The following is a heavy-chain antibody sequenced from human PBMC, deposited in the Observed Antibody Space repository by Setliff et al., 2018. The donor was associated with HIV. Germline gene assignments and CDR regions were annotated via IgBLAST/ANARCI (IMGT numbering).Heavy chain of an antibody. V-gene: IGHV3-21*01. CDR1: GFTLSSYN. CDR2: ISSSTNYI. D-gene: IGHD1-1*01. Sequence: GGSLRLSCAASGFTLSSYNMNWVRQAPGKGLEWVSSISSSTNYIYYADSVKGRFTISRDNSKNTLYLQMNSLRPEDTAVYYCAKARLVWSDFPFGNDAFDIWGQGTMVTVSS. CDR3: AKARLVWSDFPFGNDAFDI. J-gene: IGHJ3*02.